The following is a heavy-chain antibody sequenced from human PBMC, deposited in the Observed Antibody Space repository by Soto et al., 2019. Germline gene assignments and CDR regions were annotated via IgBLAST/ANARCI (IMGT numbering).Heavy chain of an antibody. CDR1: Y. J-gene: IGHJ5*01. Sequence: YMQWAHQAPGQGLEWMGLINPSGTSTIYAQKLQGRITINPDTSNNQLSLQLNSVTPDDTGVYYCVRLIGNSWFDSWGQGTLVTVS. CDR2: INPSGTST. V-gene: IGHV1-46*04. D-gene: IGHD2-8*01. CDR3: VRLIGNSWFDS.